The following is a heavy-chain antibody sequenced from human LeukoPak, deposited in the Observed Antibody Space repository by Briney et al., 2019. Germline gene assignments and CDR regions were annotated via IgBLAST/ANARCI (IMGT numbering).Heavy chain of an antibody. CDR2: ISSSSSYI. CDR3: ARKVMVRGVDYFDY. V-gene: IGHV3-21*01. J-gene: IGHJ4*02. Sequence: PGGSLRLSCAASGFTFSSYSMNWVRQAPGKGLEWVSSISSSSSYIYYADSVKGRFTISRDNAKNSLYLQMNSLRAEDTAVYYCARKVMVRGVDYFDYWGQGTLVTVSS. CDR1: GFTFSSYS. D-gene: IGHD3-10*01.